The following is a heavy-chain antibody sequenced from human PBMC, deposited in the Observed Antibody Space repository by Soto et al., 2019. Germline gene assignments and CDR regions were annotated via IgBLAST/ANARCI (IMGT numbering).Heavy chain of an antibody. J-gene: IGHJ5*02. CDR3: ARSNIVVVPAPTFDL. D-gene: IGHD2-2*01. V-gene: IGHV1-2*02. CDR1: GYTFTGYY. Sequence: QVQLVQSGAEVKKPGASVKVSCKASGYTFTGYYMHWVRQAPGQGLEWMGWINPNSGGTNYAQKFQGRVTMTRDTSISTAYMELSRLRSDDTAVYYCARSNIVVVPAPTFDLWGQGTLVTVSS. CDR2: INPNSGGT.